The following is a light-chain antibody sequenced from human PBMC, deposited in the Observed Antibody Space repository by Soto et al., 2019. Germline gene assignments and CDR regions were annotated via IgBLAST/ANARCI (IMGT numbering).Light chain of an antibody. CDR3: QKYDSAHFT. CDR2: AAS. CDR1: QDISNY. J-gene: IGKJ3*01. Sequence: DIQMTQSPSSLSASVGDRVTITCRASQDISNYLDWYQQKPGKVPKLLIYAASTLQSGVQSRFSGSGSGTDFTLTIRSRQPEDVATYYCQKYDSAHFTFGTGTKVDIK. V-gene: IGKV1-27*01.